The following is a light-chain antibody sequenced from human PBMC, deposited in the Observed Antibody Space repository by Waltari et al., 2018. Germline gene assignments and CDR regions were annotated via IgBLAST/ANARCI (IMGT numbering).Light chain of an antibody. CDR1: QNIATY. CDR3: QQHNNWPRRT. Sequence: EIVLTQSPGTLSLSPGETATLSCRASQNIATYLAWFQHRPGQAPRLLIYDSSNRAPGIPARFSGSGSGTDFTLTITSLEAEDFGIYYCQQHNNWPRRTFGQGARLDIK. J-gene: IGKJ5*01. CDR2: DSS. V-gene: IGKV3-11*01.